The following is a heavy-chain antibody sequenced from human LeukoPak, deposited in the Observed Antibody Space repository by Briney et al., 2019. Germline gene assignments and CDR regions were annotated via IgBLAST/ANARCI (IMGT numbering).Heavy chain of an antibody. CDR3: ARDGPAQMVDLDY. Sequence: ASVKVSCKASGFTLTDYYMYWVPQAPGQGLEWMGWINPNTGATNSAQKFQGRVTVTRDTSISTVYMELSRLRSDDTAVYYCARDGPAQMVDLDYWGQGTLVTVSS. CDR2: INPNTGAT. J-gene: IGHJ4*02. V-gene: IGHV1-2*02. D-gene: IGHD2-8*01. CDR1: GFTLTDYY.